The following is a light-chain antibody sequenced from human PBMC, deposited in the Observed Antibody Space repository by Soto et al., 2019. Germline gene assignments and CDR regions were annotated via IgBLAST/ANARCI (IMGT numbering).Light chain of an antibody. J-gene: IGLJ1*01. CDR1: SGDVGGYNY. V-gene: IGLV2-14*01. CDR3: CSYTTSNTRQIV. CDR2: DVS. Sequence: QSVLTQPASVSWSPGQSITISCTGTSGDVGGYNYVSWYQQHPGKAPKFMIYDVSNRPSGVSNRFSGSKSGNTASLTISGLQAEDEADYYCCSYTTSNTRQIVFGTGTKVTVL.